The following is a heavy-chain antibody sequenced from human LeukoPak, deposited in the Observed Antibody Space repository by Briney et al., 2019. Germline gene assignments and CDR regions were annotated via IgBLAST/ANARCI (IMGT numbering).Heavy chain of an antibody. CDR1: GGTFSSYA. V-gene: IGHV1-69*13. J-gene: IGHJ5*02. CDR2: IIPIFGTA. D-gene: IGHD6-13*01. CDR3: ARGVAGGSWYWFDP. Sequence: SVKVSCKASGGTFSSYAVSWVRQAPGQGLEWMGGIIPIFGTANYAQKFQGRVTITADESTSTAYMELSSLRSEDTAVYYCARGVAGGSWYWFDPWGQGTLVTVSS.